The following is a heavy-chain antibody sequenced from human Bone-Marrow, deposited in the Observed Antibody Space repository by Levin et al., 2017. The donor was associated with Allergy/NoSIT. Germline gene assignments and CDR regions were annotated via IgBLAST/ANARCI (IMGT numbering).Heavy chain of an antibody. D-gene: IGHD3-9*01. CDR3: ARYYDILTGYLN. V-gene: IGHV5-10-1*01. J-gene: IGHJ4*02. CDR2: IDPSDSYT. Sequence: GGSLRLSCKGSGYSFTSYWISWVRQMPGKGLEWMGRIDPSDSYTNYSPSFQGHVTISADKSISTAYLQWSSLKASDTAMYYCARYYDILTGYLNWGQGTLVTVSS. CDR1: GYSFTSYW.